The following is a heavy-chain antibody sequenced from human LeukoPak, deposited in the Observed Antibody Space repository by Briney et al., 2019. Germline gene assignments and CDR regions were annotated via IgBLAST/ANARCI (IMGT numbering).Heavy chain of an antibody. Sequence: GASVKVSCKISGYRFRSYGISWVRQAPGQGLEWMGWISAHIGNTNYGQKFQDRVTVTTDTSASTAYMELRSLRSDDTVVYYCARDSARRPHTGPFDYWGQGTLVTVSS. CDR3: ARDSARRPHTGPFDY. CDR2: ISAHIGNT. D-gene: IGHD7-27*01. J-gene: IGHJ4*02. CDR1: GYRFRSYG. V-gene: IGHV1-18*01.